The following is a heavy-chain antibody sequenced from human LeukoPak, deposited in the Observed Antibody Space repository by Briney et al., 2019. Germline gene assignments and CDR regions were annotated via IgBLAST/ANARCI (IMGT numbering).Heavy chain of an antibody. V-gene: IGHV4-4*02. CDR2: IYHSGST. J-gene: IGHJ4*02. Sequence: SGTLSLTCADSGGSISSNNWWSWVRQPPEKGLEWIGEIYHSGSTNYNPSLKSRVTISVDKSKNQLSLKLTSVTAADTAVYYCARADYGDYAPYFENWGQGSLVSVSS. CDR3: ARADYGDYAPYFEN. CDR1: GGSISSNNW. D-gene: IGHD4-17*01.